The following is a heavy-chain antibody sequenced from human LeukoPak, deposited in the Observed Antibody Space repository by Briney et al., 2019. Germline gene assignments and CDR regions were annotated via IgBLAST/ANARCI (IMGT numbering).Heavy chain of an antibody. CDR1: GFTFSSYE. CDR3: ARDKRAPVTMVRGVIRFLNWFDP. J-gene: IGHJ5*02. CDR2: ISSSGSTI. Sequence: GGSLRLSCAASGFTFSSYEMNWVRQAPGKGLEWVSYISSSGSTIYYADSVKGRFTISRDNAKNSLYLQMNSLRAEDTAVYYCARDKRAPVTMVRGVIRFLNWFDPWGQGTLVTVSS. D-gene: IGHD3-10*01. V-gene: IGHV3-48*03.